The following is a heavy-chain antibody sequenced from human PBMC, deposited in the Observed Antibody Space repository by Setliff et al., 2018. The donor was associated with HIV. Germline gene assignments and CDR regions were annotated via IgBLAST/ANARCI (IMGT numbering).Heavy chain of an antibody. CDR3: ARSMRYFYDTSGFSWFDP. V-gene: IGHV4-34*01. CDR2: IHHTGGT. D-gene: IGHD3-22*01. J-gene: IGHJ5*02. Sequence: SETLSLTCAVYGGSFSGYYWAWIRQPPGKRLEWIASIHHTGGTYYNPSLKSRVTISVDTSKDQFSLKLRSLTATDTAIYHCARSMRYFYDTSGFSWFDPWGQGTLVTVSS. CDR1: GGSFSGYY.